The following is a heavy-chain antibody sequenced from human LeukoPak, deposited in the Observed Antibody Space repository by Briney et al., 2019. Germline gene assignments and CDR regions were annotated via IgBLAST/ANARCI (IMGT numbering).Heavy chain of an antibody. CDR2: ISSSSNYI. CDR1: GFPFSSYS. Sequence: GGSLRLSCAASGFPFSSYSMNWVRQAPGKGLEWLSSISSSSNYIYYADSVKGRFTISRDNAKNSLFLQVNSLRAEDTAVYYCARGGVPYYYYYMDVWGKGTTVTVSS. V-gene: IGHV3-21*01. D-gene: IGHD2-8*01. J-gene: IGHJ6*03. CDR3: ARGGVPYYYYYMDV.